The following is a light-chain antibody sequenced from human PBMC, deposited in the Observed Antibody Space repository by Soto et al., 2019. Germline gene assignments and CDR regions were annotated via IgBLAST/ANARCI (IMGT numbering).Light chain of an antibody. Sequence: EIVLTQSPGTLSLSPGERATLSCRASQSVSSSYLAWYQQQPGQAPRLLIYGASSRATGIPDRFSGSGSGTDFTLTISRLEPEDFAVYYCQQYGSSPVGTFGQGTKLEIK. J-gene: IGKJ2*02. CDR3: QQYGSSPVGT. CDR2: GAS. V-gene: IGKV3-20*01. CDR1: QSVSSSY.